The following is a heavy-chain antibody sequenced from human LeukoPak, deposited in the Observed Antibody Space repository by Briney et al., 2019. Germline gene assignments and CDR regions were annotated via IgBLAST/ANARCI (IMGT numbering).Heavy chain of an antibody. Sequence: GGSLRLSCAASGFTVSSNYMSWVRQAPGKGLGWVSVIYSGGSTYYADPGKGRFTISRDNSKNTLYLQMNSLRAEDTAVYYCARGGGYYWFDPWGQGTLVTVSS. V-gene: IGHV3-66*02. CDR2: IYSGGST. CDR3: ARGGGYYWFDP. J-gene: IGHJ5*02. CDR1: GFTVSSNY. D-gene: IGHD2-15*01.